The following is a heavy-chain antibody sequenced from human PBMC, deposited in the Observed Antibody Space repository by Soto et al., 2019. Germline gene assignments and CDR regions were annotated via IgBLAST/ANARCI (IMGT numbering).Heavy chain of an antibody. Sequence: PGESLKISCKGSGYSFTSYWIGWVRQMPGKGLEWMGIIYPGDSDTRYSPSFQGQVTISADKSISTAYLQWSSLKASDTAMYYCARNRIEYQLLSRYYYYGMDVWGQGTTVTVSS. CDR2: IYPGDSDT. D-gene: IGHD2-2*01. CDR1: GYSFTSYW. J-gene: IGHJ6*02. V-gene: IGHV5-51*01. CDR3: ARNRIEYQLLSRYYYYGMDV.